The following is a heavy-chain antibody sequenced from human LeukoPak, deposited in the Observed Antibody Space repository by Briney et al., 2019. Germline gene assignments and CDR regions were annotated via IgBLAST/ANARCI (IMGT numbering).Heavy chain of an antibody. D-gene: IGHD1-26*01. V-gene: IGHV3-23*01. J-gene: IGHJ4*02. Sequence: XGSLRLSCAASGFTFSSYAMSWVRQAPGKGLEWVSAISGSGGSTYYADSVKGRFTISRDNSKNTLYLQMNSLRAEDTAVYYCAKDRGSYKGALDFDYWGQGTLVTVSS. CDR2: ISGSGGST. CDR3: AKDRGSYKGALDFDY. CDR1: GFTFSSYA.